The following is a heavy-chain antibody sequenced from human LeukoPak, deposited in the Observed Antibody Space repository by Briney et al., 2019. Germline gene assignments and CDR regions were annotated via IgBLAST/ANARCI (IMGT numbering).Heavy chain of an antibody. CDR3: ARGGYYGSGNDFRFDP. V-gene: IGHV4-34*11. Sequence: SETLSLTCAVYGGSFSGYYWSWVRQPPGKGREWIGYIYYSGSTNYNPSLKSRGTISVEKSKKKFSLKLSSVTAADTAVYYGARGGYYGSGNDFRFDPWGQGTLVTVSS. CDR2: IYYSGST. J-gene: IGHJ5*02. D-gene: IGHD3-10*01. CDR1: GGSFSGYY.